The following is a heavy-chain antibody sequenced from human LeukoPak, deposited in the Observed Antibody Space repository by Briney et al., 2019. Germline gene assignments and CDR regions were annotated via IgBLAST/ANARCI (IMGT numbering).Heavy chain of an antibody. V-gene: IGHV4-31*03. D-gene: IGHD5-12*01. CDR3: ARVRSGYVKY. CDR1: GGSISSGGYY. J-gene: IGHJ4*02. Sequence: SETLSLTCTVSGGSISSGGYYWSWIRQHPGKGLEWIGYIYYSGSTYYNPSLKSRVTISVDTSKNQFSLKLSSVTAADTAVYYCARVRSGYVKYWGQGTLVTVSS. CDR2: IYYSGST.